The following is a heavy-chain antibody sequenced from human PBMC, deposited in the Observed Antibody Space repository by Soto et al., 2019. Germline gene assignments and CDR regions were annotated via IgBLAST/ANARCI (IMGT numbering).Heavy chain of an antibody. CDR1: GFTFNRYS. CDR3: ARESEDLTSNFDY. CDR2: ISSTTNYI. Sequence: GGSMRLSCAASGFTFNRYSMTWVRQAPGKGLEWVSSISSTTNYIYYGDSMKGRFTISRDNAKDSLYLEMNSLRAEDTAVYYCARESEDLTSNFDYWGQGTLVTVSS. V-gene: IGHV3-21*06. J-gene: IGHJ4*02.